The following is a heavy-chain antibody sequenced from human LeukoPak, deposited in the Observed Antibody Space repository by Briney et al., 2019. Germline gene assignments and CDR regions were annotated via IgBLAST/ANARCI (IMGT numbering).Heavy chain of an antibody. V-gene: IGHV4-4*07. Sequence: SETLSLTCTVSGGSISSYYWSWIRQPAGKGLEWIGRIYTSGSTNYNPSLKSRVTMSVDTSKNQFSLKLSSVTAADTVVYYCAREPLAWTSVNYFDYWGQGTLVTVSS. D-gene: IGHD4-11*01. CDR3: AREPLAWTSVNYFDY. CDR2: IYTSGST. J-gene: IGHJ4*02. CDR1: GGSISSYY.